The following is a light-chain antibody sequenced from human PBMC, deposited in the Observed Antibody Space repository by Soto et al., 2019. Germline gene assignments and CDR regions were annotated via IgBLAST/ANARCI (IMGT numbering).Light chain of an antibody. J-gene: IGLJ1*01. CDR1: SSNIGAGYD. Sequence: QSVLTQPPSVSGAPGQRVTISCTGSSSNIGAGYDVHWYQQLPGTAPKLLIYGNSNRPSGVPDRFSGSKSGTSASLAITGLQAEDEADYYCQSYDSSLNYVFGTGTKLTAL. V-gene: IGLV1-40*01. CDR3: QSYDSSLNYV. CDR2: GNS.